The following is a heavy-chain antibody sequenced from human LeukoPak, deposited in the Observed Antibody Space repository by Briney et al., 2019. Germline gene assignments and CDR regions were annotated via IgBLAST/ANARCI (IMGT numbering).Heavy chain of an antibody. Sequence: GESLKISCKASGYSFTTYWIGWVRQMPGKGLEWMGIIYPGDSDTRHSPSFQGQVTISADKSISTAYLQWSSLKASDTAMYYCARRIVGAANWFDPWGQGTLVTVSS. J-gene: IGHJ5*02. CDR3: ARRIVGAANWFDP. CDR2: IYPGDSDT. CDR1: GYSFTTYW. V-gene: IGHV5-51*01. D-gene: IGHD1-26*01.